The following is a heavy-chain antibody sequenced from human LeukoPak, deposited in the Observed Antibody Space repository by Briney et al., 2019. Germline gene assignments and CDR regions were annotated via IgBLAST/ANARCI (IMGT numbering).Heavy chain of an antibody. D-gene: IGHD4-17*01. CDR1: GGSISSYY. Sequence: PSETLSLTCTVSGGSISSYYWSWIRQPPGKGLEWIGYIYYSGSTNYNPSLKSRVTISIDTSKNQSSLKLSSLTAADTAVYYCARTFYGDYRRGFDYWGQGTLVTVSS. CDR2: IYYSGST. CDR3: ARTFYGDYRRGFDY. J-gene: IGHJ4*02. V-gene: IGHV4-59*01.